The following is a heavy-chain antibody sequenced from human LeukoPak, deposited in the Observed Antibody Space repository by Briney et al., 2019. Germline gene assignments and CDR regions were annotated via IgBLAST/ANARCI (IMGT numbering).Heavy chain of an antibody. Sequence: GGSLRLSCAASGFTFSSYAMSWVRQAPGKGLEWVSAISGSGGSTYYADSVKGRFTISRDNSKNTLYLQMNSLRAEDTAVYYCALYVWGSYRTPPRQRRFDYWGQGTLVTVSS. D-gene: IGHD3-16*02. CDR2: ISGSGGST. V-gene: IGHV3-23*01. J-gene: IGHJ4*02. CDR3: ALYVWGSYRTPPRQRRFDY. CDR1: GFTFSSYA.